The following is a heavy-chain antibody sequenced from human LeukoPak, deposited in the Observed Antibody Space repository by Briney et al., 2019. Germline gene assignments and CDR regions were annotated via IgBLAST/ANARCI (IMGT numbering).Heavy chain of an antibody. CDR3: ARHVRQQLPPKAFDY. J-gene: IGHJ4*02. CDR1: GGSISSGIYY. D-gene: IGHD6-13*01. V-gene: IGHV4-39*01. CDR2: IYYSGNA. Sequence: SETLSLTCTVSGGSISSGIYYWGWIRQPPGKGLEWIGSIYYSGNAYYNPSLKSRVTISVDTSKNQLSLKLNSVAAADTAVYYCARHVRQQLPPKAFDYWGQGTLVTVSS.